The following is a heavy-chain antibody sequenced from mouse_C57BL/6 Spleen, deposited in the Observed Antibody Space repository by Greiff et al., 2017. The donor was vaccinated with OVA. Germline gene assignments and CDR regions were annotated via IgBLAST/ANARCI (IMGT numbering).Heavy chain of an antibody. CDR3: ARAYYGSTEAMDY. V-gene: IGHV1-82*01. Sequence: QVQLKESGPELVKPGASVKISCKASGYAFSSSWMNWVKQRPGKGLEWIGRIYPGDGDTNYNGKFKGKAKLTADKSSSTAYMQLSSLTSEDSAVYFCARAYYGSTEAMDYWGQGTSVTVSS. CDR1: GYAFSSSW. D-gene: IGHD1-1*01. CDR2: IYPGDGDT. J-gene: IGHJ4*01.